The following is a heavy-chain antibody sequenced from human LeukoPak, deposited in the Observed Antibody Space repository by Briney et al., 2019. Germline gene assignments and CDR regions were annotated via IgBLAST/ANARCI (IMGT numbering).Heavy chain of an antibody. J-gene: IGHJ3*02. CDR3: ARDARGAAAADDAFDI. CDR2: IIPIFGTA. Sequence: SVKVSCKASGGTFSSYAISWVRQAPGQGLEWMGGIIPIFGTANYAQKFQGRVTITADESTSTAYMELSSLRSEDTAVYYCARDARGAAAADDAFDIWGQGTVVTVSS. D-gene: IGHD6-13*01. CDR1: GGTFSSYA. V-gene: IGHV1-69*13.